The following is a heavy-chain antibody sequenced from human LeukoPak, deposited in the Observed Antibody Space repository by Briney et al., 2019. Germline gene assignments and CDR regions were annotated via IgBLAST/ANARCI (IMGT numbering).Heavy chain of an antibody. D-gene: IGHD1-26*01. V-gene: IGHV1-2*02. CDR1: GYTFTDYY. Sequence: ASVKVSCKASGYTFTDYYLHWLRQAPGHGLEWMGWINPNSGVTNYAQNLQGRVTMTRDTSISTAYMEVNRPRSDDTAVYYCARDVSGSYYRFDYWGQGTLVTVSS. J-gene: IGHJ4*02. CDR2: INPNSGVT. CDR3: ARDVSGSYYRFDY.